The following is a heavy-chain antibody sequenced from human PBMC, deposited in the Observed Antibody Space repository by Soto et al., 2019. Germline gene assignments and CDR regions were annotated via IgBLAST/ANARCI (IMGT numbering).Heavy chain of an antibody. CDR2: ISYDGSNK. CDR1: GFTFSSYG. J-gene: IGHJ4*02. Sequence: QVQLVESGGGVVQPGRSLRLSCAASGFTFSSYGMHWVRQAPGKGLEWVAVISYDGSNKYYADSVKGRFTISRDNSKNTLYLQMNSLRAEDTAVYCCAKVMGDIVVVPAAITFDYWGQGTLVTVSS. D-gene: IGHD2-2*01. CDR3: AKVMGDIVVVPAAITFDY. V-gene: IGHV3-30*18.